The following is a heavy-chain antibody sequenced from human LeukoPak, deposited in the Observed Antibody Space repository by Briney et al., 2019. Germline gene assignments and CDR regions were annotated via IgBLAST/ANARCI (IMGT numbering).Heavy chain of an antibody. Sequence: GGSLRLSCAASGFTFDDYGMSWVRQAPGKGLEWVSGINWNGGSTGYADSAKGRFTISRDNAKNSLYLQMNSLRAEDTALYYCAGLKLMVAPDYWGQGTLVTVSS. CDR3: AGLKLMVAPDY. J-gene: IGHJ4*02. D-gene: IGHD2-8*01. V-gene: IGHV3-20*04. CDR1: GFTFDDYG. CDR2: INWNGGST.